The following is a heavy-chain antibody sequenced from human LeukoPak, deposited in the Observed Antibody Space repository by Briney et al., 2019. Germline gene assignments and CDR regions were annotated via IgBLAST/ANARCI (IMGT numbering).Heavy chain of an antibody. J-gene: IGHJ4*02. CDR1: GGSISSSTYY. Sequence: SGPTLVKPSETLSLTCTVSGGSISSSTYYWGWIRQPPGKGLEWIGSIFYSGRTYYNPSLKSRVTMSVDTSKNQFSLKLSSVNAADTAVYYCARDILATSIAAPYYWGQGTLVTVSP. V-gene: IGHV4-39*07. D-gene: IGHD6-13*01. CDR3: ARDILATSIAAPYY. CDR2: IFYSGRT.